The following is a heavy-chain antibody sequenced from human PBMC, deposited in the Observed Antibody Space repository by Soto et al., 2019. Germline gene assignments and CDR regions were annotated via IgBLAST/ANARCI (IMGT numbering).Heavy chain of an antibody. CDR2: ISGYNGDT. J-gene: IGHJ6*02. V-gene: IGHV1-18*01. Sequence: ASVKVSCKASGYTFTRYGISWVRQAPGQGLEWMGWISGYNGDTNYAQKYQDRVSMTIDTSTGTAYMELRSLTSDDTAIYYCAKNGQPPYYYYGLDVWG. D-gene: IGHD2-8*01. CDR1: GYTFTRYG. CDR3: AKNGQPPYYYYGLDV.